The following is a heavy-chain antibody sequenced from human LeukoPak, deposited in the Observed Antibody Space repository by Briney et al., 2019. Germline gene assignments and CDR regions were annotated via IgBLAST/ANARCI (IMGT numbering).Heavy chain of an antibody. J-gene: IGHJ6*02. CDR3: ARGREIPFGHYYYYGMDV. CDR2: ISDYSGNT. D-gene: IGHD3-16*01. CDR1: GYSLSSNG. Sequence: ASVKVSCKASGYSLSSNGISWARQAPGQGLEWMGWISDYSGNTKYAQNFQDRVTLTTDRSTNTAYMELRSLRSDDTAVYYCARGREIPFGHYYYYGMDVWGQGTTVTVSS. V-gene: IGHV1-18*01.